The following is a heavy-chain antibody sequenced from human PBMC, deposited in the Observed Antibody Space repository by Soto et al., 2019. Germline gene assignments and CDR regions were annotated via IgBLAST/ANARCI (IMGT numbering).Heavy chain of an antibody. J-gene: IGHJ1*01. V-gene: IGHV4-59*01. CDR1: GGSISSYY. Sequence: LSLTCTVSGGSISSYYWSWIRQPPGKGLEWIGYIYYSGSTNYNPSLKSRVTISVDTSKNQFSLKLSSVTAADTAVYYCARGAYCGGDCYAEYFQNWGQGTLVTVSS. CDR3: ARGAYCGGDCYAEYFQN. CDR2: IYYSGST. D-gene: IGHD2-21*02.